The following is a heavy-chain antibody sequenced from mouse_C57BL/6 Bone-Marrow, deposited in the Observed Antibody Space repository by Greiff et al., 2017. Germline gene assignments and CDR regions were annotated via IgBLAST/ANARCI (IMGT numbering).Heavy chain of an antibody. V-gene: IGHV1-64*01. Sequence: QVQLQQPGAELVKPGASVKLSCKASGYTFTSYWMHWVKQRPGQGLEWIGMIHPNSGSTNYNEKFKSKATLTVDKSSSTAYMQLSSLTSEDSAVYYGARGDYYSNYEAYWGQGTLVTVSA. CDR3: ARGDYYSNYEAY. D-gene: IGHD2-5*01. CDR2: IHPNSGST. CDR1: GYTFTSYW. J-gene: IGHJ3*01.